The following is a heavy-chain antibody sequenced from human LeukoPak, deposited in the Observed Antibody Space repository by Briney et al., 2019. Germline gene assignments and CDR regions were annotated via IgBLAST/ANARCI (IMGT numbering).Heavy chain of an antibody. CDR2: INPNSGGT. V-gene: IGHV1-2*02. CDR3: ARDVAFDCSSTSCYYYYYMDV. D-gene: IGHD2-2*01. J-gene: IGHJ6*03. Sequence: ASVKVSCKASGYTFTGYYMHWVRQAPGQGLEWMGWINPNSGGTNYAQKFQGRVTMTRDTSISTAYMELSRLRSDDTAVYYCARDVAFDCSSTSCYYYYYMDVWGKGTTVTVSS. CDR1: GYTFTGYY.